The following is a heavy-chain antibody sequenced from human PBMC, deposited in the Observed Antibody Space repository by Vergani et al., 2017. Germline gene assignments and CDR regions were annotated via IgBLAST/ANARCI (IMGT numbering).Heavy chain of an antibody. J-gene: IGHJ4*02. CDR1: GFTFSSYA. CDR3: AKDLSLSMFYVVTPFDY. V-gene: IGHV3-23*01. D-gene: IGHD2/OR15-2a*01. CDR2: ISGSGGST. Sequence: EVQLLESGGGLVQPGGSLRLSCAAFGFTFSSYAMSWVRQAPGKGLEWVSAISGSGGSTYYADSVKGRFTISRDNSKNTLYLQMNSMRAEDTAVYYCAKDLSLSMFYVVTPFDYWGQGTLVTVSS.